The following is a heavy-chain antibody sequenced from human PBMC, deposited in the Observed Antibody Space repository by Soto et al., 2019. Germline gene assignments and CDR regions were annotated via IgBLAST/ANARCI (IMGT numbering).Heavy chain of an antibody. CDR3: ASSGWAYYGMDG. CDR1: GFTFSSYS. V-gene: IGHV3-21*01. J-gene: IGHJ6*02. D-gene: IGHD6-19*01. Sequence: GGSLRLSCAASGFTFSSYSMNWVRQAPGKGLEWVSSISSSSSYIYYADSVKGRFTISRDNAKNSLYLQMNSLRAEDTAVYYCASSGWAYYGMDGWGQGTTVTVSS. CDR2: ISSSSSYI.